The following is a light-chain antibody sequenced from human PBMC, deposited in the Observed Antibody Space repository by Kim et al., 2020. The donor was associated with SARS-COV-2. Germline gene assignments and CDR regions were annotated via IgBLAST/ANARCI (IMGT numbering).Light chain of an antibody. V-gene: IGLV2-18*02. CDR2: EVY. CDR3: SSFTTSTTLV. J-gene: IGLJ2*01. Sequence: GSYNLISWYVQPPRTAPNLIIYEVYNQPSGVPDRFSGSRSGSTASLTISGLQAQDEGDYYCSSFTTSTTLVFGGGTQLTVL. CDR1: GSYNL.